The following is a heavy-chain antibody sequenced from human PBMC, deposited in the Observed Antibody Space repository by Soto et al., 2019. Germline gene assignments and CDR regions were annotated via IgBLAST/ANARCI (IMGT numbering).Heavy chain of an antibody. D-gene: IGHD3-10*01. Sequence: GGSLRLSCAASGFTFSSYGMHWVRQAPGKGLGWVAVIWYDGSNKYYADSVKGRFTISRDNSKNTLYLQMNSLRAEDTAVYYCARETYGSGSFFDYWGQGTLVTVSS. J-gene: IGHJ4*02. V-gene: IGHV3-33*01. CDR2: IWYDGSNK. CDR3: ARETYGSGSFFDY. CDR1: GFTFSSYG.